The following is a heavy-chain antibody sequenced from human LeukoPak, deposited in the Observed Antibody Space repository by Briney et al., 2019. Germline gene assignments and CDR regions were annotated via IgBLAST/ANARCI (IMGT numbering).Heavy chain of an antibody. D-gene: IGHD4-17*01. CDR2: MNPNSGNT. V-gene: IGHV1-8*01. CDR3: AREEDGAAYMDV. CDR1: GYTFTSYD. J-gene: IGHJ6*03. Sequence: ASVKVSCKASGYTFTSYDINWVRQATGQGLEWMGWMNPNSGNTGYAQKLQGRVTMTTDTSTSTAYMELRSLRSDDTAVYYCAREEDGAAYMDVWGKGTTVTVSS.